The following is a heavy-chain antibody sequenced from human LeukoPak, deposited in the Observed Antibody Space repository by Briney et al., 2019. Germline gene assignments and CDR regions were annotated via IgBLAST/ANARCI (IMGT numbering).Heavy chain of an antibody. CDR2: IIPIFGTA. CDR3: ARVFPTPGIAAAGPFDY. V-gene: IGHV1-69*13. D-gene: IGHD6-13*01. Sequence: GASVKVSCKASGGTFSSYAISWVRQAPGQGLEWMGGIIPIFGTANYAQKFQGRVTITADESTSTAYMELSSLRAEDTAVYYCARVFPTPGIAAAGPFDYWGQGTLVTVSS. J-gene: IGHJ4*02. CDR1: GGTFSSYA.